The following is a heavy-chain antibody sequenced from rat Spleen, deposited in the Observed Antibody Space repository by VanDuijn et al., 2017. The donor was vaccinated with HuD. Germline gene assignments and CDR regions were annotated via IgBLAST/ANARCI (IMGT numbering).Heavy chain of an antibody. V-gene: IGHV3-1*01. J-gene: IGHJ3*01. CDR3: ASAGYNWFAY. Sequence: EVQLQESGPALVKPSQSLSLTCSVTGYSITSNYWGWIRKFPGDKMEWMGYISYSGSTGFNPSLKSRISITRDTSKNQFFLQLNSVTTEDTATYYCASAGYNWFAYWGQGTLVTVSS. CDR1: GYSITSNY. D-gene: IGHD4-3*01. CDR2: ISYSGST.